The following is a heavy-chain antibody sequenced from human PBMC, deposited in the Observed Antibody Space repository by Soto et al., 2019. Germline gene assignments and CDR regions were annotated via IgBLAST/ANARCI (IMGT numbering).Heavy chain of an antibody. CDR2: IDGGGETT. V-gene: IGHV3-23*01. Sequence: EFQVMQSGGGFVQPGGSLRLACAASGFPFSATDMSWVRQAPGNGLEWVSTIDGGGETTYYADPVRGRFTISRDNSKNTVYLQMDGLRVDDTAFYYCAKNSGWFNTWGQGDLVIVSS. D-gene: IGHD3-10*01. CDR3: AKNSGWFNT. J-gene: IGHJ5*02. CDR1: GFPFSATD.